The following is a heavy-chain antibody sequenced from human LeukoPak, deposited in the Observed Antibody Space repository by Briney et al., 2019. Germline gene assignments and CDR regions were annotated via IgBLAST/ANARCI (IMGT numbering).Heavy chain of an antibody. CDR2: TYYSGST. CDR1: GGSISSSSYY. J-gene: IGHJ5*02. Sequence: SETLSLTCTVSGGSISSSSYYWGWIRQPPGKGLEWIGSTYYSGSTYYNPSLKSRVTISVDTSKNQFSLKLSSVTAADTAVYYCARHSVVPAAIWFDPWGQGTLVTVSS. CDR3: ARHSVVPAAIWFDP. D-gene: IGHD2-2*01. V-gene: IGHV4-39*01.